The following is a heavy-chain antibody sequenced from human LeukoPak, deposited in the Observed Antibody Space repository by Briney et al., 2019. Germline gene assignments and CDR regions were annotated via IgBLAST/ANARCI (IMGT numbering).Heavy chain of an antibody. CDR3: ARDRVTAMVMFDY. CDR1: GYTFISYG. J-gene: IGHJ4*02. D-gene: IGHD5-18*01. Sequence: ASVTVSCKASGYTFISYGIGWVRQAPGQGLEWMGIINPSGGSTSYAQKFQGRVTMTRDTSTSTVYMELSSLRSEDTAVYYCARDRVTAMVMFDYWGQGTLVTVSS. CDR2: INPSGGST. V-gene: IGHV1-46*01.